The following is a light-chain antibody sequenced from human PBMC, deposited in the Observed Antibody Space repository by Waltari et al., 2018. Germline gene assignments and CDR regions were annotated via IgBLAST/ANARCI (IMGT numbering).Light chain of an antibody. CDR1: SSDVGGYNY. V-gene: IGLV2-11*01. Sequence: QSALTQPRSVSGSPGQSVTISCTGTSSDVGGYNYVSWSQQYPGKAPRVVIYDVSKRPSGVPDRFSGSKSGNTASLTISGLQAEDEADYYCCSYAGAYTFVFGTGTKVTVL. CDR2: DVS. J-gene: IGLJ1*01. CDR3: CSYAGAYTFV.